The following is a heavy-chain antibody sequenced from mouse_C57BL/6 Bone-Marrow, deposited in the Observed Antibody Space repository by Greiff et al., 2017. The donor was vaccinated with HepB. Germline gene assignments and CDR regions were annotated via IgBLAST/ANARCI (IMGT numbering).Heavy chain of an antibody. CDR3: ARGGLDGYYWYWYFDV. V-gene: IGHV1-69*01. Sequence: VKLQQPGAELVMPGASVKLSCKASGYTFTSYWMHWVKQRPGQGLEWIGEIDPSDSYTNYNQKFKGKSTLTVDKSSSTAYMQLSSLTSEDSAVYYCARGGLDGYYWYWYFDVWGTGTTVTVSS. CDR2: IDPSDSYT. J-gene: IGHJ1*03. D-gene: IGHD2-3*01. CDR1: GYTFTSYW.